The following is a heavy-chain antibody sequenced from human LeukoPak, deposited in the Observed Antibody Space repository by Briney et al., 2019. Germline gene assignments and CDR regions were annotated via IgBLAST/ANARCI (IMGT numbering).Heavy chain of an antibody. V-gene: IGHV3-7*01. D-gene: IGHD1-14*01. CDR3: ARDKITGASTNDY. J-gene: IGHJ4*02. CDR2: INQDGSER. CDR1: GFSFTNYW. Sequence: TGRSLRLSCAASGFSFTNYWMSWVRQAPGMGLEWVAIINQDGSERYYVDSVKGRFTVSRDSAKNSLYLQMNSLRVEDTAVYYCARDKITGASTNDYWGQGTLVTVSS.